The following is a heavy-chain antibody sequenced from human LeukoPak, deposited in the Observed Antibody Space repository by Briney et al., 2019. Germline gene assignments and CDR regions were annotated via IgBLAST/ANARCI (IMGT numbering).Heavy chain of an antibody. J-gene: IGHJ4*02. Sequence: PGGSLRLSCAASALTFSDYSMNWVRQAPGKGLEWISYISSNGSTIYYAASVKGRFTIYRDSAKNSLYLQMSGLRAEDRAIYYCARGSKASFDYWGQGTLVTVSS. CDR3: ARGSKASFDY. CDR2: ISSNGSTI. V-gene: IGHV3-48*01. CDR1: ALTFSDYS. D-gene: IGHD2-21*01.